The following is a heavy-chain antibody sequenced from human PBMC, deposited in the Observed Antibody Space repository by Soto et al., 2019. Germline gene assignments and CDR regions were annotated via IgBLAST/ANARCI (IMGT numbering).Heavy chain of an antibody. CDR1: GGSISSYY. CDR3: ARGIPYYYYTDV. J-gene: IGHJ6*03. CDR2: IYYSGST. Sequence: SETLSLTCTVSGGSISSYYWSWIRQPPGKGLEWIGYIYYSGSTNYNPSLKSRVTISVDTSKNQFSLKLSSVTAADTAVYYCARGIPYYYYTDVWGKGTTVTVSS. V-gene: IGHV4-59*08. D-gene: IGHD2-21*01.